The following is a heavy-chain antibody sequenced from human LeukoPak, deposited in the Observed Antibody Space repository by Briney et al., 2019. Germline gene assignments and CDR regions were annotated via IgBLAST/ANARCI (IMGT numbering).Heavy chain of an antibody. CDR2: INPNSGGT. V-gene: IGHV1-2*02. CDR3: ARVKFGELLGAFDI. Sequence: ASVKVSCKASGYTFTGYYIHWVRQAPGQGLEWRGWINPNSGGTNYAQKFQGRVTMTRDTSISTAYMELSRLRSDDTAVYYCARVKFGELLGAFDIWGQGTMVTVSS. D-gene: IGHD3-10*01. CDR1: GYTFTGYY. J-gene: IGHJ3*02.